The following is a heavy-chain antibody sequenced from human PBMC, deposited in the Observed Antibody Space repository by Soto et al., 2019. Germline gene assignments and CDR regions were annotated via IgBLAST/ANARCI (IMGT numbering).Heavy chain of an antibody. Sequence: GGSLRLSCAASGFTFDDYAMHWVRQAPGKGLEWVSGISWNSGSIGYADSVKGRFTISRDNAKNSLYLQMNSLRAEDTALYYCAKGPFLEWLFDYYYMDVWGKGTTVTVSS. CDR1: GFTFDDYA. D-gene: IGHD3-3*01. CDR3: AKGPFLEWLFDYYYMDV. CDR2: ISWNSGSI. V-gene: IGHV3-9*01. J-gene: IGHJ6*03.